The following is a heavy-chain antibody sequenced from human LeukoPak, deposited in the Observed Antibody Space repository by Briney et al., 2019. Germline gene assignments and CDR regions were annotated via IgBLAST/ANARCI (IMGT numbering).Heavy chain of an antibody. CDR2: INPSGGTT. V-gene: IGHV1-46*01. J-gene: IGHJ6*02. CDR1: GYTFTSYY. D-gene: IGHD1-14*01. Sequence: GASVTVSCKASGYTFTSYYIHWVRQAPGQGLEWMGIINPSGGTTSYAQKFQGRVTMTRDTSTSTVYMELSSLRSEDTAVYYCARGGSYHDYYYGMDVWGHGTTVTVSS. CDR3: ARGGSYHDYYYGMDV.